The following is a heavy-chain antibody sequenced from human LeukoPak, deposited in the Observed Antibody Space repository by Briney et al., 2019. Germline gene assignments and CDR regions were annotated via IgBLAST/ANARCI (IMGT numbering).Heavy chain of an antibody. CDR1: GYTFTSYD. CDR3: ARGTFPGGYVEPDY. D-gene: IGHD5-12*01. J-gene: IGHJ4*02. CDR2: MNPNSGNT. V-gene: IGHV1-8*01. Sequence: GASVKVSCKASGYTFTSYDINWVRQATGQGLEWMGWMNPNSGNTGYAQKFQGRVTMTRNTSISTAYMELSSLRSEDTAVYYCARGTFPGGYVEPDYWGQGTLVTVSS.